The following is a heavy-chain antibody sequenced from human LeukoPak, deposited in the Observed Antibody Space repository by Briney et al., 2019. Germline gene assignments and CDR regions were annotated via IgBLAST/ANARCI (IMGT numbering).Heavy chain of an antibody. V-gene: IGHV3-48*02. CDR3: ARVWQDYSGVDY. CDR1: GFTFSAYH. Sequence: GGSLRLSCAASGFTFSAYHINWVRQAPGKGLEWISYISTTGTTIHYADSVEGRFAISRDNAKSSLYLQMNNLRDEDTAVYYCARVWQDYSGVDYWGQGTLVTVSS. CDR2: ISTTGTTI. J-gene: IGHJ4*02. D-gene: IGHD2-21*01.